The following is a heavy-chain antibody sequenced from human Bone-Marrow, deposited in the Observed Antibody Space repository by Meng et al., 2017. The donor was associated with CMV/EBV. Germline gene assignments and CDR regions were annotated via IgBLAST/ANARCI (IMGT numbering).Heavy chain of an antibody. CDR1: GFTFSSYW. CDR3: ARGYYDTEGYFDY. D-gene: IGHD3-22*01. Sequence: GESLKISCAASGFTFSSYWMSWVRQAPGKGLEWVANIKQDGSEKYYVDSVKGRFTISRDNAKNSLYLQMNSLRAEDTAVYYCARGYYDTEGYFDYWGQGTLVT. V-gene: IGHV3-7*01. CDR2: IKQDGSEK. J-gene: IGHJ4*02.